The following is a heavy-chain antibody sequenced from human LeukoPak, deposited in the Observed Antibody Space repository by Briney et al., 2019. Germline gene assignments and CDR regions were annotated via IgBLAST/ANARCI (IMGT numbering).Heavy chain of an antibody. CDR1: GFTVSSSY. CDR3: AKGGGGTNYYYMDV. D-gene: IGHD1-1*01. V-gene: IGHV3-9*03. CDR2: ISWNSGSI. J-gene: IGHJ6*03. Sequence: GGSLRLSCAASGFTVSSSYMIWVRQAPGKGLEWVSGISWNSGSIGYADSVKGRFTISRDNAKNSLYLQMNSLRAEDMALYYCAKGGGGTNYYYMDVWGKGTTVTVSS.